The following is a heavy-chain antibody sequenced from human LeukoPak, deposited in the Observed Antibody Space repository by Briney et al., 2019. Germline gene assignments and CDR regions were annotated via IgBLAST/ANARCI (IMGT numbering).Heavy chain of an antibody. D-gene: IGHD6-19*01. Sequence: ASVKVSCKVSGYTLTELSMHWVRQAPGKGLEWMGGFDPEDGETIYAQKFQGRVTITADESTSTAYMELSSLRSEDTAVYYCARAFVYQWQLDYWGQGTLVTVSS. V-gene: IGHV1-24*01. J-gene: IGHJ4*02. CDR1: GYTLTELS. CDR3: ARAFVYQWQLDY. CDR2: FDPEDGET.